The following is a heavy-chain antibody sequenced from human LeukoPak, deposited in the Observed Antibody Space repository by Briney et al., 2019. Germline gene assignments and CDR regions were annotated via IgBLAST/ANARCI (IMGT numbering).Heavy chain of an antibody. J-gene: IGHJ6*03. CDR2: ISSSSSYI. CDR1: GFTFSSYS. V-gene: IGHV3-21*01. CDR3: ARGGGTSRSYYYYYYMDV. Sequence: GGSLRLSCAASGFTFSSYSMNWVRQAPGKGLEWVSSISSSSSYIYYADSVEGRFTISRDSAKNSLNLQMNSLRAEDTAVYYCARGGGTSRSYYYYYYMDVWGKGTTVTVSS.